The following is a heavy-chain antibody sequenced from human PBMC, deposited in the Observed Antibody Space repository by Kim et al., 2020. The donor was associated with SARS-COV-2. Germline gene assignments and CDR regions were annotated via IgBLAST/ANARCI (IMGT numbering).Heavy chain of an antibody. D-gene: IGHD3-3*01. Sequence: TNSHPSLKSRVTISRDTSKTQISLRLTSVTAADTATYYCARLFFNWFDPWGRGTLVTVSS. CDR2: T. J-gene: IGHJ5*02. V-gene: IGHV4-59*08. CDR3: ARLFFNWFDP.